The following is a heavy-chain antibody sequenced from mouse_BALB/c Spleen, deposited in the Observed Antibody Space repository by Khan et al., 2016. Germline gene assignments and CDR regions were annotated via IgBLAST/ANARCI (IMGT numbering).Heavy chain of an antibody. CDR2: FYPGDGVT. CDR1: GYAFSGDW. V-gene: IGHV1-80*01. CDR3: ARGTPFAS. D-gene: IGHD2-14*01. J-gene: IGHJ3*01. Sequence: QVRLQQSGAELVRPGSSVKISCKASGYAFSGDWMNWVKQRPGQGLEWIGQFYPGDGVTNYNGMFKGKATLTADKYSSTAYMQLSSLTSEDSAVYFCARGTPFASWGQGTLVTVSA.